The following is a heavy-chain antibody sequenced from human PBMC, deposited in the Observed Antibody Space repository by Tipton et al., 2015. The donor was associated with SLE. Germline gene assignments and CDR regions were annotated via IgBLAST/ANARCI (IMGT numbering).Heavy chain of an antibody. CDR1: GGSISSYY. J-gene: IGHJ2*01. CDR2: IYYSGST. Sequence: TLSLTCTVSGGSISSYYWSWIRQPPGKGLEWIGYIYYSGSTNYNPSLKSRVTISVDTSKNQFSLKLSSVTAADTAAYYCARDPGNDQDYWYFDLWGRGPLVTVSS. CDR3: ARDPGNDQDYWYFDL. V-gene: IGHV4-59*01. D-gene: IGHD3-10*01.